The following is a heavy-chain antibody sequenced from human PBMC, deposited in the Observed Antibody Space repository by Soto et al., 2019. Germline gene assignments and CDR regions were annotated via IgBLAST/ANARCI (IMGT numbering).Heavy chain of an antibody. Sequence: PSETLSLTCAVSGGSISSSNWWSWVRQPPGKGLEWIGEIYHSGSTNYNPSLKSRVTISVDKSKNQFSLKLSSVTAADTAVYYCARSSGRWSNWFDPWGQGTLVTVS. D-gene: IGHD6-19*01. CDR1: GGSISSSNW. V-gene: IGHV4-4*02. CDR2: IYHSGST. CDR3: ARSSGRWSNWFDP. J-gene: IGHJ5*02.